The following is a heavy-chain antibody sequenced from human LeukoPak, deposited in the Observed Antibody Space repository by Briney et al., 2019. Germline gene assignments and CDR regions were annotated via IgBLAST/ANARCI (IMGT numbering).Heavy chain of an antibody. J-gene: IGHJ2*01. CDR1: RFIFSPYW. CDR2: MKEDGGEK. D-gene: IGHD2-8*02. V-gene: IGHV3-7*01. CDR3: ARVRTEWYIDL. Sequence: PGGSLRLSCAASRFIFSPYWLTWVRQAPGMGLEWVANMKEDGGEKFYVDSVRGRFTISRDNAKNSLYLQMNSLRVEDTGVYYCARVRTEWYIDLWGRGTLVTVST.